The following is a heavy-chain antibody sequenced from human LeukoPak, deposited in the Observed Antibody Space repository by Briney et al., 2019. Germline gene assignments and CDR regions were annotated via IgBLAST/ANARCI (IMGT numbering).Heavy chain of an antibody. CDR2: INNDGSST. CDR3: ARPYCSGGSCFAALDI. D-gene: IGHD2-15*01. Sequence: PGGSLRLSCAASEFTFSNYWMHWVRQAPGKGLVWVSRINNDGSSTFYADSVEGRFTISRDNAKNTLYLQMNSLRAEDTAVYYCARPYCSGGSCFAALDIWGQGTMVTVSS. CDR1: EFTFSNYW. J-gene: IGHJ3*02. V-gene: IGHV3-74*01.